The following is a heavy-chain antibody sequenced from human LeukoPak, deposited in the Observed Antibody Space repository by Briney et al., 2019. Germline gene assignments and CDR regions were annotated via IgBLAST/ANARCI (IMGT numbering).Heavy chain of an antibody. CDR1: RFTFSNAW. V-gene: IGHV3-15*01. CDR2: IKSKTDGGIT. Sequence: PGGSLRLSCAASRFTFSNAWMSWVRQAPGKGLEWVGRIKSKTDGGITDYAAPVKGRFTISRDDSKNTLYLQMNSLKTEDTAVYYCTLYLGSWGRGTLVTVSS. CDR3: TLYLGS. J-gene: IGHJ4*02.